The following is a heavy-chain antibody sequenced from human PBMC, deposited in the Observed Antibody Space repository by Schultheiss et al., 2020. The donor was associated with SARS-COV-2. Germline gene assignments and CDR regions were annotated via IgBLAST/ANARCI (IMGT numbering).Heavy chain of an antibody. V-gene: IGHV4-59*08. CDR2: IYYSGST. CDR1: GGSIGSYY. J-gene: IGHJ4*02. CDR3: ARILAAVPNY. D-gene: IGHD6-13*01. Sequence: SETLSLTCTVSGGSIGSYYWSWIRQAPGKGLEWIGYIYYSGSTYYNPSLKSRVTISVDTSKNQFSLKLSSVTAADTAVYYCARILAAVPNYWGQGTLVTVSS.